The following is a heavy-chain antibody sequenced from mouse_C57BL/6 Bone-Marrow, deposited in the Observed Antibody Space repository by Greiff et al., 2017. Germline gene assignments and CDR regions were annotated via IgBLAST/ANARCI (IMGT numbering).Heavy chain of an antibody. D-gene: IGHD2-4*01. J-gene: IGHJ4*01. Sequence: EVKLQESGGGLVQPGGSLKLSCAASGFTFSDYYMYWVRQTPEKRLEWVAYISNGGGSTYYPDTVKGRFTISRDNAKNTLYLQMSRLKSEDTAMYYCARHGDYDYAMDYWGQGTSVTVSS. V-gene: IGHV5-12*01. CDR1: GFTFSDYY. CDR3: ARHGDYDYAMDY. CDR2: ISNGGGST.